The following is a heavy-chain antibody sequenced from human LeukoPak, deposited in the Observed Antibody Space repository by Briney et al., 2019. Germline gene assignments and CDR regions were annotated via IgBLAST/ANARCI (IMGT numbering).Heavy chain of an antibody. V-gene: IGHV3-48*01. Sequence: PGGSLRLSCAASEFTFSKYSMNWVRQAPGKGLDWVSYISSSSSTIYYADSVKGRFTISRDNAKNSLFLQMNSLRAEDTAVYYCAKVVVTATNWFDPWGQGTLVTVSS. CDR1: EFTFSKYS. J-gene: IGHJ5*02. CDR3: AKVVVTATNWFDP. CDR2: ISSSSSTI. D-gene: IGHD2-21*02.